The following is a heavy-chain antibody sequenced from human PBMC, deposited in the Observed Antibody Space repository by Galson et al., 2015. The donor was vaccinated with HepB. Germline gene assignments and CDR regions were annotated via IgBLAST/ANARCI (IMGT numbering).Heavy chain of an antibody. D-gene: IGHD2-2*01. J-gene: IGHJ4*02. V-gene: IGHV1-3*01. Sequence: SVKVSCKASGYTFTNYDIHWVRQAPGQGLEWVALINAGNGDTKYSQRFQARVTVTRDTSASTSYMELSGLTSEDTALYYCARIDCTGTSCYFYYFDYWGQGTLVTVSS. CDR1: GYTFTNYD. CDR3: ARIDCTGTSCYFYYFDY. CDR2: INAGNGDT.